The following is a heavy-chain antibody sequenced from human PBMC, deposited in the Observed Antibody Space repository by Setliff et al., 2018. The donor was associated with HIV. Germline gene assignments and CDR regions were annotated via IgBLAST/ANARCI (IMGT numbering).Heavy chain of an antibody. J-gene: IGHJ4*02. CDR3: AKKTAAYTSGSWLHY. V-gene: IGHV3-74*01. CDR1: GFTFGSHW. Sequence: GGSLRLSCVGSGFTFGSHWMHWVRQSPGKGLVWISRINSDGTSPWYADSVKGRFTISRDNAKNSLYLQMNSLRAEDTAVYYCAKKTAAYTSGSWLHYWGQGTLVTVSS. CDR2: INSDGTSP. D-gene: IGHD3-10*01.